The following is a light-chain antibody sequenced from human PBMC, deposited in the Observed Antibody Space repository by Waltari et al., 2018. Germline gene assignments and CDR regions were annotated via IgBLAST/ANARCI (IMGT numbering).Light chain of an antibody. CDR2: KAS. J-gene: IGKJ1*01. CDR1: QAINNW. CDR3: QQYKSYPVT. Sequence: DIQMTLSPSTLSAAVGDSVTFTCRASQAINNWLAWYQQKPGKAPKVLIYKASILESGVSSRFSGSGSGTEFTLTINSLQADDSATYYCQQYKSYPVTFGPGTKVDVK. V-gene: IGKV1-5*03.